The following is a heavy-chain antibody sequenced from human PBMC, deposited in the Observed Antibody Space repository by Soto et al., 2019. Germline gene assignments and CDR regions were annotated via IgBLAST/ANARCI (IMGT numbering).Heavy chain of an antibody. CDR1: GYTFTSYG. V-gene: IGHV1-18*01. J-gene: IGHJ6*03. Sequence: QVQLVQSGAEVKKPGASVKVSCKASGYTFTSYGISWVRQAPGQGLEWMGWISAYNGNTNYAQNLQGRVTMTTDTSTSAAYMELRSLRSDDTAVYYCARGGIAAAGTGVGYYYYMDVWGKGTTVTVSS. D-gene: IGHD6-13*01. CDR2: ISAYNGNT. CDR3: ARGGIAAAGTGVGYYYYMDV.